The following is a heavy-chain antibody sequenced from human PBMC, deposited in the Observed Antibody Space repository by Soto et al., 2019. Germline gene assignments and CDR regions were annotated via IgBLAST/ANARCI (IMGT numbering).Heavy chain of an antibody. D-gene: IGHD6-19*01. V-gene: IGHV3-43*01. CDR2: IKWDGTQT. Sequence: GGSLRLSCAGSGFIFDDYTMHWVRQAPGKGLEWVALIKWDGTQTDYGDSVRGRFTISRDNSRNSLSLQMKSLRSEDTALYYCARELNIAVLGALGYWGQGTRVTVSS. CDR1: GFIFDDYT. J-gene: IGHJ4*02. CDR3: ARELNIAVLGALGY.